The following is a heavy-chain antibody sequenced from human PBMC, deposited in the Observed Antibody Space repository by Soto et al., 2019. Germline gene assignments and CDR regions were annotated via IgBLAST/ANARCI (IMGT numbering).Heavy chain of an antibody. J-gene: IGHJ5*02. CDR3: ARGYCSSTSCYTGGNWFDP. CDR2: IYHTGTT. D-gene: IGHD2-2*02. V-gene: IGHV4-38-2*01. Sequence: PSETLSLTCAVSGDSIISIYHWAWIRQSPGRGLEWIASIYHTGTTYYTPSLESRVTISVDTSKNQFSLRLSSVTAADSAVYSCARGYCSSTSCYTGGNWFDPWGQGTLVTVSS. CDR1: GDSIISIYH.